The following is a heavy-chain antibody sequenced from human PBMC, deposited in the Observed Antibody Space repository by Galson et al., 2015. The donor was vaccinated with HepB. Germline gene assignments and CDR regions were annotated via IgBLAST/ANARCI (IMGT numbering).Heavy chain of an antibody. CDR1: GFTFSSYS. CDR3: ARFRNWCSNTSCYTGIFSVRPTDYYYYGMDV. V-gene: IGHV3-21*01. Sequence: SLRLSCAASGFTFSSYSMNWVRQAPGKGLEWVSSISSSSSYIYYADSVKGRFTISRDNAKNSLYLQMNSLRAEDTAVYYCARFRNWCSNTSCYTGIFSVRPTDYYYYGMDVWGQGTTVTVSS. J-gene: IGHJ6*02. D-gene: IGHD2-2*02. CDR2: ISSSSSYI.